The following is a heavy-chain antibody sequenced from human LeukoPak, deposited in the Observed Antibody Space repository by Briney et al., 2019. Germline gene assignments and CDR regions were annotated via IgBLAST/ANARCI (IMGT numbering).Heavy chain of an antibody. CDR2: IIPILGIA. Sequence: AXGGTSISYTISWVRQAPGQGLEWMGGIIPILGIANYAQKFQGRVTITADKSTSTAYMELSSLRSEDTAVYYCARDMGIIAAAAAFDYWGQGTLVTVSS. CDR3: ARDMGIIAAAAAFDY. J-gene: IGHJ4*02. D-gene: IGHD6-13*01. CDR1: GGTSISYT. V-gene: IGHV1-69*10.